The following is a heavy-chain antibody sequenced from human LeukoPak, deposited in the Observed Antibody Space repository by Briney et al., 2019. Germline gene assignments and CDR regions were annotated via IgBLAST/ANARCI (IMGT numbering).Heavy chain of an antibody. V-gene: IGHV4-59*01. CDR2: IYYSGST. CDR3: ARAGRTVVDNWFDP. J-gene: IGHJ5*02. CDR1: GGSISSYY. Sequence: SETLSLTCTVSGGSISSYYWSWIQQPPGKGLEWIGYIYYSGSTNYNPSLKSRVTISVDTSKNQFSLKLSSVTAADTAVYYCARAGRTVVDNWFDPWGQGTLVTVSS. D-gene: IGHD2-2*01.